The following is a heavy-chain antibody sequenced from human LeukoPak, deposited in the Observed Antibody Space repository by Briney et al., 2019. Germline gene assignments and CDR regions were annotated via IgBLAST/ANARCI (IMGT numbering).Heavy chain of an antibody. Sequence: GASLKISCKGSGYSFTNYWICWVRQLPGKGLEWMGIISPDGSDTRYSPSFQGQVTISADKSITTAYPQWSSQKASDTAMYYCARLTSSWSFDYWGQGTLVTVSS. CDR3: ARLTSSWSFDY. V-gene: IGHV5-51*01. D-gene: IGHD6-13*01. J-gene: IGHJ4*02. CDR1: GYSFTNYW. CDR2: ISPDGSDT.